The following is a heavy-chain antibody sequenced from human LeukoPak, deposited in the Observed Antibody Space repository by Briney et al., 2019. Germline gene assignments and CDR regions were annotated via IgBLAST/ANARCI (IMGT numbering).Heavy chain of an antibody. Sequence: SETLSLTCTVSGGSISSYYWSWIRQPPGKGLEWIGYIYYSGSTNYNPSLKSRVTISVDTSKNQFSLKLSSVSAADTAVYYCARVYSGYDYVYYYYYMDVWGKGTTVTVSS. CDR1: GGSISSYY. V-gene: IGHV4-59*01. CDR2: IYYSGST. J-gene: IGHJ6*03. CDR3: ARVYSGYDYVYYYYYMDV. D-gene: IGHD5-12*01.